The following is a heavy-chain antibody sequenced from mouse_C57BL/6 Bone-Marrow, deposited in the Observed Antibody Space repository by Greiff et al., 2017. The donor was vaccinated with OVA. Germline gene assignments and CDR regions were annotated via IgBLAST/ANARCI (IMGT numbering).Heavy chain of an antibody. Sequence: VQLKESGPELVKPGASVKISCKASGYSFTDYNMNWVKQSNGKSLEWIGVINPNYGTTSYNQKFKGKATLTVDQSSSTAYMQLNSLTSEDSAVYYCARPRSQSYGKRDYAMDYWGQGTSVTVSS. D-gene: IGHD2-1*01. CDR1: GYSFTDYN. J-gene: IGHJ4*01. CDR2: INPNYGTT. V-gene: IGHV1-39*01. CDR3: ARPRSQSYGKRDYAMDY.